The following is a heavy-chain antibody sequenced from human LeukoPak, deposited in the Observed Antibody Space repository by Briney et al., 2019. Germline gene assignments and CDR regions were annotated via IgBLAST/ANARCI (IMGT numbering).Heavy chain of an antibody. CDR1: GYTFTNYY. CDR3: ARIRDGYNDAYDI. CDR2: INPSGGST. D-gene: IGHD5-24*01. J-gene: IGHJ3*02. Sequence: ASVKVSCKASGYTFTNYYMHWVRQAPGQGLEWMGIINPSGGSTSYAQNFQGRVTMTSDTSARTVYMELSSLRSEDTAIYYCARIRDGYNDAYDIWGQGTVVTVPS. V-gene: IGHV1-46*01.